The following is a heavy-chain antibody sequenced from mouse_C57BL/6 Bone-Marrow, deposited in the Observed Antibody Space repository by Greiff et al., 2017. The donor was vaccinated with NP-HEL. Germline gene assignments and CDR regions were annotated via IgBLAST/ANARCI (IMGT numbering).Heavy chain of an antibody. CDR3: ARWRSMVTTRGCYFDY. CDR2: INPSNGGT. Sequence: QVQLQQSGTELVKPGASVKLSCKASGYTFTSYWMHWVKQRPGQGLEWIGNINPSNGGTNYNEKFKSKATLTVDKSSSTAYMQLSSLTSEDSAVYYCARWRSMVTTRGCYFDYWGQGTTLTVSS. CDR1: GYTFTSYW. J-gene: IGHJ2*01. V-gene: IGHV1-53*01. D-gene: IGHD2-2*01.